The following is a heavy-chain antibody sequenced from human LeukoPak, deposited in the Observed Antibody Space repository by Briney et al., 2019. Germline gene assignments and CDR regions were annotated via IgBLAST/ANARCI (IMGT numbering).Heavy chain of an antibody. CDR1: GFTFSNAW. CDR3: TTDHNDYDAFDI. J-gene: IGHJ3*02. Sequence: PGGSLRLSCAASGFTFSNAWMSWVRQAPGKGLAWVGRIKSKTDRGTTDYAAPVKGRFTISRDDSKNTLYLQMNSLKTEDTAVYYCTTDHNDYDAFDIWGQGTMVTVSS. CDR2: IKSKTDRGTT. V-gene: IGHV3-15*01. D-gene: IGHD4-17*01.